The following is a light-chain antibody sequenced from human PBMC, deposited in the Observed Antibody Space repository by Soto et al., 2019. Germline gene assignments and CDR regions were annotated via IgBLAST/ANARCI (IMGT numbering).Light chain of an antibody. V-gene: IGLV1-40*01. CDR1: SSNIGAGYD. CDR3: PSYDSSLSGYV. Sequence: QSVLTQPPSVSGAPGQRVTISCTGSSSNIGAGYDVHWYQQLPGTAPKLLIYGNSNRHSGVPDRFSGSKSGTSASLAITGLQAEDEADYYCPSYDSSLSGYVFGTGTKLTVL. CDR2: GNS. J-gene: IGLJ1*01.